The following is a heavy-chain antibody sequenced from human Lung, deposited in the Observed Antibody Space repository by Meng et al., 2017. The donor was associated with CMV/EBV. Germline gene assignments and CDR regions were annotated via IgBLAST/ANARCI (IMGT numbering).Heavy chain of an antibody. CDR2: IYSAGNT. D-gene: IGHD2-2*01. CDR1: GFXAETNY. Sequence: GGSXRLXCAASGFXAETNYMSWVRQAPGKGLEWVSNIYSAGNTYYADSVKGRFTISRDNSKNTLSLQMNSLRVEDTAVYYCARDLVVPAAIQYYYHNYGMDVWXQGTTVTVSS. CDR3: ARDLVVPAAIQYYYHNYGMDV. J-gene: IGHJ6*02. V-gene: IGHV3-66*02.